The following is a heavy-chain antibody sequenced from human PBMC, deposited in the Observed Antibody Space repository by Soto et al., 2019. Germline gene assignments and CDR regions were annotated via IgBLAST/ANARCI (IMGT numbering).Heavy chain of an antibody. V-gene: IGHV4-59*01. CDR1: GGSISSYY. D-gene: IGHD5-12*01. CDR3: ASQGDGYDFRSWFDP. Sequence: QVQLQESGPGLVKPSETLSLTCTVSGGSISSYYWSWIRQPPGKGLEWIGYIYYSGSTNYNPSLKSRVTISVDTSKNQFSLKLSSVTAADTAVYYCASQGDGYDFRSWFDPWGQGTLVTVSS. CDR2: IYYSGST. J-gene: IGHJ5*02.